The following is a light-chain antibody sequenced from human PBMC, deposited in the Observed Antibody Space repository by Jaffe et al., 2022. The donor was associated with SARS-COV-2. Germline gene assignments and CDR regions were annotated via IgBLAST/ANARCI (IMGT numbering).Light chain of an antibody. J-gene: IGKJ2*01. CDR3: QQYYETPYT. Sequence: DIVMTQSPDSLAVSLGERATINCKSGQSVLFSSNNKNYLAWYQQKPGQPPKLLIYWASIRESGVPDRFSGSGSGTDFTLTISSLQAEDVAVYYCQQYYETPYTFGRGTKLEIK. V-gene: IGKV4-1*01. CDR1: QSVLFSSNNKNY. CDR2: WAS.